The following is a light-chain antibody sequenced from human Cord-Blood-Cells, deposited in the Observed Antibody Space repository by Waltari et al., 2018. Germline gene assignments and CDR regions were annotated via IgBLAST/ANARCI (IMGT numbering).Light chain of an antibody. Sequence: QSVLTQPPSVSAAPGQKVTISCSRSSSNLGNNYVSWYQQLPGTAPKLLIYDNNKRPSGIPDRFSGSKSGTSATLGITGLQTGDEADYYCGTWDSSLSAGVFGGGTKLTVL. J-gene: IGLJ3*02. CDR3: GTWDSSLSAGV. CDR2: DNN. CDR1: SSNLGNNY. V-gene: IGLV1-51*01.